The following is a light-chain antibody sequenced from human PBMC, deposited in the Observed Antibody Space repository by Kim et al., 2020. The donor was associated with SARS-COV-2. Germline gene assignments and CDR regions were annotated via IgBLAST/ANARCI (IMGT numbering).Light chain of an antibody. CDR1: QGIRKD. CDR2: AAS. V-gene: IGKV1-17*01. Sequence: DIQMTQSPSSLSASVGDRVTITCRASQGIRKDLGWYQQKPGKVPKRLIYAASNLESGVPSRFSGSGSGTDFSLTISSLQPEDFATYYCFQHNSYPRYTFGQGTKLEI. J-gene: IGKJ2*01. CDR3: FQHNSYPRYT.